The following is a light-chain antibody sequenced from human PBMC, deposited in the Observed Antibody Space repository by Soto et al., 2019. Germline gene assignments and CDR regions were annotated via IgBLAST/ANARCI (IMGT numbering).Light chain of an antibody. CDR3: SSNTSSSSYV. CDR1: SSDIGPYNY. V-gene: IGLV2-14*03. CDR2: DVS. Sequence: QSALTQPASVSGSPGQSITISCTGTSSDIGPYNYVSWYQHHPGKAPKLMIYDVSNRPSGVSDRFSGSKSGSTASLTISGLQAEDEADYYCSSNTSSSSYVFGTGTKVTVL. J-gene: IGLJ1*01.